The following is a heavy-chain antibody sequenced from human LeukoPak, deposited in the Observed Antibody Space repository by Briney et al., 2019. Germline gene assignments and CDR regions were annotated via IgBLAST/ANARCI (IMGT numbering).Heavy chain of an antibody. CDR2: INHSGST. CDR1: GGSFSGYY. V-gene: IGHV4-34*01. CDR3: ARWLNNWFDP. D-gene: IGHD5-12*01. J-gene: IGHJ5*02. Sequence: SETLSLTCAVYGGSFSGYYWSWIRQPPGKGLEWIGEINHSGSTNYNPSLKSRVTISVDTSKNQFPLKLSSVTAADTAVYYCARWLNNWFDPWGQGTLVTVSS.